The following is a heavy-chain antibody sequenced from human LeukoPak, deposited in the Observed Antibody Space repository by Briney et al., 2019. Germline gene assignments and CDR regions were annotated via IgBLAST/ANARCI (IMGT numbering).Heavy chain of an antibody. CDR2: IYTSGST. CDR3: ARYGSGSYYLFDY. J-gene: IGHJ4*02. V-gene: IGHV4-4*07. Sequence: SETLSLTCSVSGGFISCYYWSWLQQPAGKGLAWIGRIYTSGSTNYNPSLKSRVTMSVDTSKNQYSLKLSSVTAADTAVYYCARYGSGSYYLFDYWGQGTLVTVSS. D-gene: IGHD3-10*01. CDR1: GGFISCYY.